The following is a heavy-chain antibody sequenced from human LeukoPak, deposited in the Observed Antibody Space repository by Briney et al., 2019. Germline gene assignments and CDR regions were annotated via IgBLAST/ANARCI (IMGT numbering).Heavy chain of an antibody. J-gene: IGHJ4*02. CDR3: ATEGGNYDSSGYYRDY. V-gene: IGHV1-8*01. Sequence: ASVKVSCKASGYTFTSYDINWVRQATGQGLEWMGWMNPNSGNTGYAQKLQGRVTMTRNTSISTAYMELSSLRSEDTAVYYCATEGGNYDSSGYYRDYWGQGTLVTVSS. CDR1: GYTFTSYD. D-gene: IGHD3-22*01. CDR2: MNPNSGNT.